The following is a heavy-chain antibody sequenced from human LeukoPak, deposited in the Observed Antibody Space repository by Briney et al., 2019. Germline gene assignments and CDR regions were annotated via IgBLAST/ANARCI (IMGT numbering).Heavy chain of an antibody. Sequence: PGRSLRLSCAASGFTFSDYYMSWIRQAPGKWREWVSYISSSGSTIYYADSVKGRFTISRDNAKNSLYLQMNSLRAEDTAVYYCARDDYYYGMDVWGQGTTVTVSS. CDR3: ARDDYYYGMDV. CDR1: GFTFSDYY. V-gene: IGHV3-11*01. J-gene: IGHJ6*02. CDR2: ISSSGSTI.